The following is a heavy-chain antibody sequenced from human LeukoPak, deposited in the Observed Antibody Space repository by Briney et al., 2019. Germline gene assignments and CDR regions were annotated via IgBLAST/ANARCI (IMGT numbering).Heavy chain of an antibody. J-gene: IGHJ4*02. V-gene: IGHV4-39*01. D-gene: IGHD2-21*02. CDR3: ARQGTVTATDY. CDR1: GDSISSSSYY. Sequence: PSETLSLTCTVSGDSISSSSYYWAWIRQPPGKGLEWIGIIYYSGSSYYNPSLKSRVTISVDTSKNQFSLRLSSVTAADTAVYYCARQGTVTATDYWGQGTLVTVSS. CDR2: IYYSGSS.